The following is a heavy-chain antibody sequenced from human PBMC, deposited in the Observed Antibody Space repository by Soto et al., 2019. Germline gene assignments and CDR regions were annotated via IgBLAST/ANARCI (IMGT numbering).Heavy chain of an antibody. CDR2: IIPIFGTA. V-gene: IGHV1-69*01. CDR3: ATQDPTYYYGSGSYLFY. J-gene: IGHJ4*02. D-gene: IGHD3-10*01. Sequence: QVQLVQSGAEVKKPGSSVKVSCKASGGTFSSYAISWVRQAPGQGLEWMGGIIPIFGTANYAQKVQGRVTITADESTSTAYMELSSLRSEDTAVYYCATQDPTYYYGSGSYLFYWGQGTLVTVSS. CDR1: GGTFSSYA.